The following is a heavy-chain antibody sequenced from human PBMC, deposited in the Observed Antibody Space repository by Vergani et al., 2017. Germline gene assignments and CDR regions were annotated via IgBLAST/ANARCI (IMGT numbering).Heavy chain of an antibody. V-gene: IGHV3-30-3*01. Sequence: QVQLVESGGGVVQPGRSLRLSCAASGFTFSSYAMHWVRQAPGKGLEGVAVISYDGSNKYYADSVTGRFTISRDNSKNTLYLQMNSLRAEDTAVYYCARGASGDYVSSFDYWGQGTLVTVSS. CDR1: GFTFSSYA. CDR3: ARGASGDYVSSFDY. CDR2: ISYDGSNK. D-gene: IGHD4-17*01. J-gene: IGHJ4*02.